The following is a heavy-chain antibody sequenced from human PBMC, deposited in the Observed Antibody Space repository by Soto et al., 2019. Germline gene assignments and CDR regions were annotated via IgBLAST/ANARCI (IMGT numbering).Heavy chain of an antibody. J-gene: IGHJ4*02. CDR1: GFTFSSYA. V-gene: IGHV3-23*01. CDR3: AKGSDIVAMSFDY. Sequence: PGGSLRLFCAASGFTFSSYAMSWVRQAPGRGLEWVSAISGSDGSTYYEDSVKGRFNISRDNSKNTLYLQMNSLRDEDTAVYYCAKGSDIVAMSFDYWGQGRLVTVS. D-gene: IGHD5-12*01. CDR2: ISGSDGST.